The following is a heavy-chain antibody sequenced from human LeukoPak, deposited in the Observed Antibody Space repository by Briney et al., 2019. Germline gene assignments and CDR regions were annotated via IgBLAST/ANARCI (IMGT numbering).Heavy chain of an antibody. CDR1: GDSISSYY. Sequence: SETLSLTCIVSGDSISSYYWSWVRQPPGKGLEWIGRIYTTGSTFYNPSLKSRVTMSVDTSKNQFSLKLTSVTAADTAVYYCARGSRYSGSWGAFDYWGQGTPVTVSS. CDR3: ARGSRYSGSWGAFDY. CDR2: IYTTGST. V-gene: IGHV4-4*07. J-gene: IGHJ4*02. D-gene: IGHD6-13*01.